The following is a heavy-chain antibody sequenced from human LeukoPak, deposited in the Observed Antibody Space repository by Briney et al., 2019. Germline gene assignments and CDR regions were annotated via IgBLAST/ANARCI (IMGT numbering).Heavy chain of an antibody. V-gene: IGHV4-59*01. D-gene: IGHD3-10*01. Sequence: SETLSLTCTVSGGSISSYYWSWIRQPPGKGLEWIGYIYYSGSTNYNPSLKSRVTISVDTSKNQFSLKLSSVTAADMAVYYCARGTKGDSFDYWGQGTLVTVSS. CDR3: ARGTKGDSFDY. CDR1: GGSISSYY. CDR2: IYYSGST. J-gene: IGHJ4*02.